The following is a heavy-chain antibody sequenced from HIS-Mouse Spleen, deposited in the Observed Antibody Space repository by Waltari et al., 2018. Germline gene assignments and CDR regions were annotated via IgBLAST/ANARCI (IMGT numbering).Heavy chain of an antibody. CDR2: INPNSGGT. D-gene: IGHD6-13*01. J-gene: IGHJ5*02. Sequence: QVQLVQSGAEVKKPGASVKVSCKASGYTFTGYYMHWVRQAPGQGLEGMGWINPNSGGTNYARKFQGRVTMTRDTSISTAYMELSRLRSDDTAVYYCAIAAAALNWFDPWGQGTLVTVSS. CDR1: GYTFTGYY. V-gene: IGHV1-2*02. CDR3: AIAAAALNWFDP.